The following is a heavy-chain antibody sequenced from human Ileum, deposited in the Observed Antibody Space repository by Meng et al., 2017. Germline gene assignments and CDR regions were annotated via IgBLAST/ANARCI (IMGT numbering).Heavy chain of an antibody. CDR1: GGSISSSFY. CDR3: VRHGGKYFDS. D-gene: IGHD2-15*01. J-gene: IGHJ4*02. V-gene: IGHV4-4*02. CDR2: IYLAGSP. Sequence: QEPGPGLVESSGTLSLTCTVSGGSISSSFYWSWVRQSPGKGLEWIGQIYLAGSPNYNPSLESRVTISVDKSKNQFSLRLTSVTAADTAIFYCVRHGGKYFDSWGQGTLVTVSS.